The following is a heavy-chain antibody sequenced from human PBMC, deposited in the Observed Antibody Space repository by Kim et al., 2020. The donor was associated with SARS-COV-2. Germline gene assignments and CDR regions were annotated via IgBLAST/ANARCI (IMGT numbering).Heavy chain of an antibody. CDR1: GGSFSGYY. V-gene: IGHV4-34*01. Sequence: SETLSLTCAVYGGSFSGYYWSWIRQPPGKGLEWIGEINHSGSTNYNPSLKSRVTISVDTSKNQFSLKLSSVTAADTAVYYCARGHWDIVATQRGNFDYWGQGTLVTVSS. D-gene: IGHD5-12*01. J-gene: IGHJ4*02. CDR2: INHSGST. CDR3: ARGHWDIVATQRGNFDY.